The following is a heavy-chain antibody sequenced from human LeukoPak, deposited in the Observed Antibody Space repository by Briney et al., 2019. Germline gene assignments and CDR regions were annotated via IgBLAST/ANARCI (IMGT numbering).Heavy chain of an antibody. CDR1: GGTFSSYA. V-gene: IGHV1-69*01. CDR2: IIPIFGTA. J-gene: IGHJ3*02. CDR3: TLSNWNYALAPGDI. D-gene: IGHD1-7*01. Sequence: SVKVSCKASGGTFSSYAISWVRQAPGQGLEWMGGIIPIFGTANYAQKFQGRVTITADESTSTAYMELSSLRSEDTAVYYCTLSNWNYALAPGDIWGQGTMVTVSS.